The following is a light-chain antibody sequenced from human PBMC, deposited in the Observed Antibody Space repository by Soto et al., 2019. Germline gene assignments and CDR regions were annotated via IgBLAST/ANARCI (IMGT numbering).Light chain of an antibody. CDR3: QSYDSSLSGNV. CDR1: SSNIGAGYD. J-gene: IGLJ1*01. V-gene: IGLV1-40*01. CDR2: GNT. Sequence: QSVLTQPPSVSGAPGQRVTISCTRSSSNIGAGYDVQWYQQFPGTAPKLLIYGNTNRPAGVPDRFSGSKSGTSASLAITGLQAEDEADYYCQSYDSSLSGNVFGTGTKVTVL.